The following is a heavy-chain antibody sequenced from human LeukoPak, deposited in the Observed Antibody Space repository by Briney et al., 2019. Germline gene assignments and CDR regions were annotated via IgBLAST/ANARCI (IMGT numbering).Heavy chain of an antibody. D-gene: IGHD3-3*01. J-gene: IGHJ4*02. CDR3: ATWSDFWSDTNFDY. Sequence: PGGSLRLSCAASGFTFSSYSMNWVRQAPGKGLEWVSSISSSSSYIYYADSVKGRFTISRDNAKNSLYLQMSSLRAEDTAVYYCATWSDFWSDTNFDYWGQGTLVTVSS. CDR2: ISSSSSYI. CDR1: GFTFSSYS. V-gene: IGHV3-21*01.